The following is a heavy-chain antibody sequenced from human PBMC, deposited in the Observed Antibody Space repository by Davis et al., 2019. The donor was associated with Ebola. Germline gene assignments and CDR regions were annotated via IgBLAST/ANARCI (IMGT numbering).Heavy chain of an antibody. CDR1: GGSISSGGYS. CDR3: VRGRTWGIPDY. V-gene: IGHV4-30-4*07. D-gene: IGHD7-27*01. CDR2: IYYSGNT. Sequence: SETLSLTCAVSGGSISSGGYSWSWIRQPPGKGLEWIGYIYYSGNTYYNPSLKSRVLISVDTSKNQFSLNLSSVTAADTAIYYCVRGRTWGIPDYWGQGTLVTVSS. J-gene: IGHJ4*02.